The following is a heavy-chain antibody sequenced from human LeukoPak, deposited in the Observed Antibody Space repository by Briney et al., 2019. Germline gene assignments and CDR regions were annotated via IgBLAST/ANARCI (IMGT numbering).Heavy chain of an antibody. CDR1: GYSFDSYW. D-gene: IGHD2-21*01. Sequence: GESLEISCQGSGYSFDSYWIGWVRQMPGKGLEWIGIFYPTDSDTHYSPSFQGQVTMSADTSINTAYLQWSSLKASDTAIYYCARSLVTHWHFDLWGRGTPVIVSS. CDR2: FYPTDSDT. V-gene: IGHV5-51*01. CDR3: ARSLVTHWHFDL. J-gene: IGHJ2*01.